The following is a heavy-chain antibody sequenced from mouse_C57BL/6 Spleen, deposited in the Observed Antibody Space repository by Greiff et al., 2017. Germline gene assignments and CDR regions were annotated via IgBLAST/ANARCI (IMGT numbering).Heavy chain of an antibody. CDR2: IYPGDGDT. D-gene: IGHD1-1*01. J-gene: IGHJ1*03. CDR1: GYAFSSSW. CDR3: ARGNLLLRSPGYFDV. Sequence: QVQLQQSGPELVKPGASVKISCKASGYAFSSSWMNWVKQRPGKGLEWIGRIYPGDGDTNYNGKFKGKATLTADKSSSTAYMQLSSLTSEDSAVYFCARGNLLLRSPGYFDVWGTGTTVTVSS. V-gene: IGHV1-82*01.